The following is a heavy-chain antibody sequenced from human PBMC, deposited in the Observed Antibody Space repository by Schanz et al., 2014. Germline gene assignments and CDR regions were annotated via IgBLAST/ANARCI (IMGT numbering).Heavy chain of an antibody. CDR3: ARDQSPYTNSSDVRYFDY. Sequence: QVQLVQSGAEVKKPGSSMKVSCKASGGTFSTYPINWLRQAPGQGLEWMGRIIPIHGIANYAQNFQGRVTITADKSTSTAYMDLRSLRSDDTAVYYCARDQSPYTNSSDVRYFDYWGQGSLVTVSS. J-gene: IGHJ4*02. V-gene: IGHV1-69*04. CDR1: GGTFSTYP. CDR2: IIPIHGIA. D-gene: IGHD6-6*01.